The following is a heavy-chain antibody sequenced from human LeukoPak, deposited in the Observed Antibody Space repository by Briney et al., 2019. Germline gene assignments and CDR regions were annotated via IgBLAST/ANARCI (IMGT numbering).Heavy chain of an antibody. CDR3: AREGGYDYVWGSYRDLFPLYYMDV. Sequence: SETLSLTCNVTGGSISSSSFYWGWIRQTPVKGLEWIGSVYYNGRTYDNPSLKSRVTISVDTSKNQFSLKLSSVTAADTAVYYCAREGGYDYVWGSYRDLFPLYYMDVWGKGTTVTVSS. J-gene: IGHJ6*03. CDR1: GGSISSSSFY. V-gene: IGHV4-39*07. D-gene: IGHD3-16*02. CDR2: VYYNGRT.